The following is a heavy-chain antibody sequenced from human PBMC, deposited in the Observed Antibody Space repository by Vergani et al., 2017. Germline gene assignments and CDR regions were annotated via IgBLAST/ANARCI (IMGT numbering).Heavy chain of an antibody. V-gene: IGHV4-39*01. D-gene: IGHD6-6*01. Sequence: QLQLHQSGPGLVKPSETLSLTCSVSGGSISSGDYYWSWIRQSPGKGLEWLGSVFYTGSTYYNPSLKSRVIMSLEPSENQFSLRLSSMTAADTAVYYCARRGDHTSSRGWFDPWGQGTLVTVSS. CDR2: VFYTGST. CDR1: GGSISSGDYY. J-gene: IGHJ5*02. CDR3: ARRGDHTSSRGWFDP.